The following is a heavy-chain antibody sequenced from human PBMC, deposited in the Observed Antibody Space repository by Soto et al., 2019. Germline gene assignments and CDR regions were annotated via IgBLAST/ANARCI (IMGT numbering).Heavy chain of an antibody. CDR2: ISWNSGSI. CDR3: ARAPTYYDILTGVNLAFDI. D-gene: IGHD3-9*01. V-gene: IGHV3-9*01. J-gene: IGHJ3*02. Sequence: GGSLRLSCAASGFTFDDYAMHWVRQAPGKGLEWVSGISWNSGSIGYADSVKGRFTISRDNAKNSLYLQMNSLRAEDTALYYCARAPTYYDILTGVNLAFDIWGQGTMVTVSS. CDR1: GFTFDDYA.